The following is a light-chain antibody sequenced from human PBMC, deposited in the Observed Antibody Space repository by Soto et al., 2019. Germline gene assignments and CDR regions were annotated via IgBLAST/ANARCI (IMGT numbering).Light chain of an antibody. CDR2: RAS. J-gene: IGKJ2*01. Sequence: DIQMTQSPSTLSVSVGDRVTITCRASQSISDWLAWYQQKPGKAPKLLIYRASSLESGVPSRFSGGGSGTEFTLTISSLQPDDFATYYCLQYTSYSTFGQGTKLDIK. CDR1: QSISDW. V-gene: IGKV1-5*03. CDR3: LQYTSYST.